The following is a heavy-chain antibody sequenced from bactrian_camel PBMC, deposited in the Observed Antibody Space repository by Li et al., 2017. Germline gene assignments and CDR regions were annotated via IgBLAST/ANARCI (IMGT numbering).Heavy chain of an antibody. CDR3: AAVTRGATDIWFFGY. CDR2: IHTQTGYT. Sequence: HVQLVESGGGLVQPGGSLRLSCAASGFTFGDFYMSWVRLAPGKEREAIASIHTQTGYTVYDLSVKDRFTISRDNAKNTVYLQLNSLKTEDMAIYYCAAVTRGATDIWFFGYWGQGTQVTVS. D-gene: IGHD3*01. CDR1: GFTFGDFY. V-gene: IGHV3-2*01. J-gene: IGHJ6*01.